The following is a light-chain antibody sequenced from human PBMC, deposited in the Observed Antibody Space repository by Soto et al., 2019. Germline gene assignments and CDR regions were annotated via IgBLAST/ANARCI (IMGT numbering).Light chain of an antibody. CDR2: DNN. J-gene: IGLJ1*01. CDR3: GTWDSSLSAYV. V-gene: IGLV1-51*01. Sequence: QAVVTQPPSVSAAPGQKVTIPCSGSSSNIGNNYVSWYQQLPGTAPKLLIYDNNKRPSGIPDRFSGSKSGTSATLGITGLQTGDEADYYCGTWDSSLSAYVFGTGTKLTVL. CDR1: SSNIGNNY.